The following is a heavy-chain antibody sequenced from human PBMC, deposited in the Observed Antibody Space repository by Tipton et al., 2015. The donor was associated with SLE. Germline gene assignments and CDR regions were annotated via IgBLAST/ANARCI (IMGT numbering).Heavy chain of an antibody. J-gene: IGHJ4*02. V-gene: IGHV3-23*01. CDR2: FSGSGGSI. CDR1: GFTFNNYA. D-gene: IGHD3-10*01. CDR3: AKKMVRGLIMPSPFDY. Sequence: SLRLSCAASGFTFNNYAIGWVRQAPGKGLEWVSSFSGSGGSIYYADSVKGRFTISRDNSKNTLFLQMNSLRAEDTAVYYCAKKMVRGLIMPSPFDYWGQGTLVTVSS.